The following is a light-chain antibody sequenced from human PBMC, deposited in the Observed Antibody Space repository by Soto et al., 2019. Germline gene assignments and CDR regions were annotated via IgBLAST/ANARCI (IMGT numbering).Light chain of an antibody. CDR3: QQYGSSPRT. CDR2: VAS. Sequence: GERATLSCRASQSVNNNYLAWYQQKPGQAPSLLISVASSRATGIPDRFSGSGSGTDFTLTISRLEPEDFAVYYCQQYGSSPRTFGQGTKVDIK. CDR1: QSVNNNY. J-gene: IGKJ1*01. V-gene: IGKV3-20*01.